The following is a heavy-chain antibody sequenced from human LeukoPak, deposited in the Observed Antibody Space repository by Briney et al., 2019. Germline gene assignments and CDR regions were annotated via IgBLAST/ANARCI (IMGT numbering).Heavy chain of an antibody. V-gene: IGHV3-23*01. Sequence: GGSLRLSCAASGFTFSSYAMSWVRQAPGKGLEWVSAISGSGGSTFYADSVKGRFTISRDNSKNTLYLQMNSLRAEDTAVYYCAKDYSGSYLLPFDYWGQGTLVTVSS. CDR2: ISGSGGST. J-gene: IGHJ4*02. D-gene: IGHD1-26*01. CDR1: GFTFSSYA. CDR3: AKDYSGSYLLPFDY.